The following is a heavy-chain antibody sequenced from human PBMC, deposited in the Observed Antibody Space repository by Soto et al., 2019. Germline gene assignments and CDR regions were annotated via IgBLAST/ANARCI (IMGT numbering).Heavy chain of an antibody. CDR2: IYYSGST. Sequence: SETLSLTCTVSGGSISSYYWSWIRQPPGKGLEWIGYIYYSGSTNYNPSLKSRVTISVDTSKNQFSLKLSSVTAADTAVYYCARGPMIDFWSGYKGANFDYWGQGTLVTVSS. D-gene: IGHD3-3*01. CDR3: ARGPMIDFWSGYKGANFDY. J-gene: IGHJ4*02. V-gene: IGHV4-59*01. CDR1: GGSISSYY.